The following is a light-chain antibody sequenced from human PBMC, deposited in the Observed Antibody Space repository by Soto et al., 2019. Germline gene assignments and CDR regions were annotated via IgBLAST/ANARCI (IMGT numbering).Light chain of an antibody. Sequence: QSVLTQPPSASGSLGQSVTISCTGTSSDIGTYDYVSWYQQHPGRAPKLIIFEVSKRPLGVPDRFSGSKSGNTASLIVSGLQPDDEAEYHCTLYTGDDSTFVFGTSPKVTLL. J-gene: IGLJ1*01. V-gene: IGLV2-8*01. CDR2: EVS. CDR3: TLYTGDDSTFV. CDR1: SSDIGTYDY.